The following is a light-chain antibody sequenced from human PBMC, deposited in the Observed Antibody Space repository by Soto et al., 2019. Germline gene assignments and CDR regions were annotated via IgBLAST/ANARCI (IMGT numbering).Light chain of an antibody. Sequence: EIVLAQSQATLSLSPGERATLSCRASTSVSSFLAWYQQTPGEATRLLIYAASNRATGIPGMFSGSGSGTDFPLTISSLEPEDFAVYYCQQRSNWSFTFGQGTRLEI. J-gene: IGKJ5*01. CDR3: QQRSNWSFT. CDR1: TSVSSF. CDR2: AAS. V-gene: IGKV3-11*01.